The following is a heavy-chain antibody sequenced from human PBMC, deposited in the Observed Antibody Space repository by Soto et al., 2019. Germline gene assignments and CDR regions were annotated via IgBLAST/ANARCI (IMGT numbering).Heavy chain of an antibody. CDR1: GYTFTSYD. V-gene: IGHV1-8*01. J-gene: IGHJ5*02. Sequence: QVQLVQSGAEVKKPGASVKVSCKASGYTFTSYDINWVRQATGQGLEYLGWMNPNSGNTAYVQKFQGRVTMTWATSITTAYMERSSLRSEDTAVYFCARGIKYGAYSRWFDPWGQGNLVTVSS. D-gene: IGHD4-17*01. CDR3: ARGIKYGAYSRWFDP. CDR2: MNPNSGNT.